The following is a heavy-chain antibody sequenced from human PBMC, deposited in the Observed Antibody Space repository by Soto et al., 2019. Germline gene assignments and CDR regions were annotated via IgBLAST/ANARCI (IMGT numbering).Heavy chain of an antibody. D-gene: IGHD3-10*01. CDR2: IFSNDEK. Sequence: GPTLLHPTAPLTLSCTVSGFQLSNARMGVRWIRQPPGKALEWLAHIFSNDEKSYSTSLKSRFTISKDTSKSQVVLTMTNMDPVDTATYYSARIGGAGSYYFSRYYYSMDVWGQGTTVTVSS. CDR1: GFQLSNARMG. CDR3: ARIGGAGSYYFSRYYYSMDV. V-gene: IGHV2-26*01. J-gene: IGHJ6*02.